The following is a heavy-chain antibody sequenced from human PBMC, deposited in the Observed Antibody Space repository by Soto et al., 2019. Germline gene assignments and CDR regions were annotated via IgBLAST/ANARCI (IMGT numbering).Heavy chain of an antibody. CDR1: GGTFSSYG. CDR2: IIPVFGTT. V-gene: IGHV1-69*13. J-gene: IGHJ3*02. CDR3: ARGLYYYDSSGYSDAFDI. D-gene: IGHD3-22*01. Sequence: SVKVSCKAFGGTFSSYGVSWVRQAPGQGLEWVGRIIPVFGTTHYAQKFQGRVTVTADESTSTAHMELSSLRSEDTAVYHCARGLYYYDSSGYSDAFDIWGQGTMVTVSS.